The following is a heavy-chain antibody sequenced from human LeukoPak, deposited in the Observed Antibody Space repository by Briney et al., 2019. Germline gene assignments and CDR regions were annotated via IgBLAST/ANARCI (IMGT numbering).Heavy chain of an antibody. CDR1: GFTFSSYD. D-gene: IGHD2-15*01. J-gene: IGHJ4*02. Sequence: GGSLRLSCAASGFTFSSYDMHWVRQATGKGLEWVSAIGTAGDTYYPGSVKGRFTISRENAKNSLYLQMNSLRAGDTAVYYCARNPSSRAYFDYWGQGTLVTVSS. V-gene: IGHV3-13*01. CDR2: IGTAGDT. CDR3: ARNPSSRAYFDY.